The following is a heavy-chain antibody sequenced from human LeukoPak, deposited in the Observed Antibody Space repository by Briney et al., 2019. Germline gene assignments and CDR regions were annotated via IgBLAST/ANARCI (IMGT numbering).Heavy chain of an antibody. J-gene: IGHJ5*02. Sequence: ASVKVSCKASGYTFTGYYMHWVRLAPGQGLEWMGWINPNSGGTNYAQKFQGRVTMTRDTSISTAYMELSRLRSDDTAVYYCARNVWFGDPHWFGPWGQGTLVTVSS. CDR1: GYTFTGYY. V-gene: IGHV1-2*02. D-gene: IGHD3-10*01. CDR2: INPNSGGT. CDR3: ARNVWFGDPHWFGP.